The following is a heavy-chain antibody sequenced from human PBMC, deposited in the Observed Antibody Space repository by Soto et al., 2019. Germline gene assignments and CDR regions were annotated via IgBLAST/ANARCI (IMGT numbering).Heavy chain of an antibody. CDR3: ARDFLVRGVVTIDY. CDR1: GFTFSSYW. J-gene: IGHJ4*02. Sequence: GGSLRLSCVVSGFTFSSYWMTWVRQGPGEGLEWVANIKHDGSETYYVDSVKGRFTISRDNAWNSLYLQMDSLRAEDTAMHYCARDFLVRGVVTIDYWGQGTLVTVSS. D-gene: IGHD3-10*01. CDR2: IKHDGSET. V-gene: IGHV3-7*01.